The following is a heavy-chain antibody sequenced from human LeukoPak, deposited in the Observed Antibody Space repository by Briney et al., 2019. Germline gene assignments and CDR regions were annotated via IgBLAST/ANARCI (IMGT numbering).Heavy chain of an antibody. CDR2: VYYIGSP. J-gene: IGHJ6*02. CDR3: ARIPITKRAMDV. V-gene: IGHV4-39*01. D-gene: IGHD1-1*01. Sequence: PSETLSLTCTVSGDSIRHGDSYWGWIRQSPWKGLEWIGSVYYIGSPYYNPSLNSRPVTISVDTSRNQFSLHLPSATAADTAIYFCARIPITKRAMDVWGQGTTV. CDR1: GDSIRHGDSY.